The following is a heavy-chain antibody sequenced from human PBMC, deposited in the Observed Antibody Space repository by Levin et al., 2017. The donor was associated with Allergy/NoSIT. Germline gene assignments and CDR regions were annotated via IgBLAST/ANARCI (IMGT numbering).Heavy chain of an antibody. V-gene: IGHV3-23*01. CDR2: ITKSGGVT. Sequence: GSLRLSCVASGFTFSDYVMSWVRHAPGKGLEWVSQITKSGGVTDYQDSVKGRFTISRDNSKNTVYLQMDRLSVEDTAVYFCALRSYFEISPAPLACEFGRAMDVWGQGTTVTGSS. J-gene: IGHJ6*02. D-gene: IGHD3-22*01. CDR3: ALRSYFEISPAPLACEFGRAMDV. CDR1: GFTFSDYV.